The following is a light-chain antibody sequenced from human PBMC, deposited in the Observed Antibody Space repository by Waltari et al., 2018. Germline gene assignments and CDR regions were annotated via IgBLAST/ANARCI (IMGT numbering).Light chain of an antibody. V-gene: IGKV1-5*03. J-gene: IGKJ1*01. CDR1: QSISSW. CDR2: KAS. Sequence: DIQMTPSPSALSASVGDRVTITCRASQSISSWLAWYQQKPGKAPKLLIYKASSLESGVPSRFSGSGSGTEFTLTISSLQPDDFATYYCQQYNFFWTFGQGTKVEV. CDR3: QQYNFFWT.